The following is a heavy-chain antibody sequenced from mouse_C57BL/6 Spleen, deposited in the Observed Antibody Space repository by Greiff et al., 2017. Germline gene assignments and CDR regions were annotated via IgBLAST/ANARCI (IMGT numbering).Heavy chain of an antibody. Sequence: EVQLQQSGPVLVKPGASVKMSCKASGYTFTDYYMNWVKQSHGKSLEWIGVINPYNGGTSYNQKFKGKATLTVDKSSSTAYMELNSLTSEDSAVYYCARRGGSSYFDYWGQGTTLTVSS. V-gene: IGHV1-19*01. D-gene: IGHD1-1*01. CDR1: GYTFTDYY. CDR2: INPYNGGT. CDR3: ARRGGSSYFDY. J-gene: IGHJ2*01.